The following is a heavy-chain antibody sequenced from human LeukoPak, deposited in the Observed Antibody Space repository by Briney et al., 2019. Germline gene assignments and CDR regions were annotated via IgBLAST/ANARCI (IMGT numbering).Heavy chain of an antibody. CDR3: ARQGDFDWLSNFDY. CDR1: GGIFSSYA. V-gene: IGHV1-69*13. D-gene: IGHD3-9*01. Sequence: SVKVSCKASGGIFSSYAISWVRQAPGQGLEWMGGIIPIFGTVNYAQKFQGRVTITADESTSTAYMELSSLRSEDTAVYYCARQGDFDWLSNFDYWGQGTLVTVSS. CDR2: IIPIFGTV. J-gene: IGHJ4*02.